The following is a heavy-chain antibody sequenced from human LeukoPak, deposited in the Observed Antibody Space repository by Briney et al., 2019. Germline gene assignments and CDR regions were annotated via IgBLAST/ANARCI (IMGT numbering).Heavy chain of an antibody. J-gene: IGHJ5*02. CDR3: AREAYCSSTSCYDVVYNWFDP. CDR2: IIPIFGTA. V-gene: IGHV1-69*13. Sequence: SVKVSCKASGGTFSSYAISWVRQAPGQGLEWMGGIIPIFGTANYAQKFQGGVTITADESTSTAYMELSSLRSEDTAVYYCAREAYCSSTSCYDVVYNWFDPWGQGTLVTVSS. D-gene: IGHD2-2*01. CDR1: GGTFSSYA.